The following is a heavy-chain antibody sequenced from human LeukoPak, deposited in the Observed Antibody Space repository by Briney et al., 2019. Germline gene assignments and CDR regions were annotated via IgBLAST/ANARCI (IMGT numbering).Heavy chain of an antibody. CDR2: ISGTGGST. D-gene: IGHD3-22*01. Sequence: PGGSLRLSCAASGFTFSTYAMSWVRQAPGKGLEWVSGISGTGGSTYYADSVRGRFTISRDNSKNTLYLQINSLRAEDTAVYYCAREPHNYYDSSGYYNYFDYWGQGTLVTVSS. J-gene: IGHJ4*02. V-gene: IGHV3-23*01. CDR1: GFTFSTYA. CDR3: AREPHNYYDSSGYYNYFDY.